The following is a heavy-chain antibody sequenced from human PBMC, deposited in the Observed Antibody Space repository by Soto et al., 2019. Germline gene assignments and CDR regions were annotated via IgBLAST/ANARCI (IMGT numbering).Heavy chain of an antibody. CDR2: IYYSAST. CDR1: GGSINSSNYY. V-gene: IGHV4-39*01. D-gene: IGHD6-13*01. Sequence: SETLSLTCSVSGGSINSSNYYWGWIRQPPGKGLEYMGTIYYSASTYYNPSLKSRVTISVDTSKNQFSLKLSSVTAADTAAYYCARHGAPWNSISFDLWGQGTLVTVSS. J-gene: IGHJ4*02. CDR3: ARHGAPWNSISFDL.